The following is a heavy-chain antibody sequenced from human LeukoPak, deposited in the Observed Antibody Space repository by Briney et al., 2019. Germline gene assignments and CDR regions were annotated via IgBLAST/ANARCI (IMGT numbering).Heavy chain of an antibody. D-gene: IGHD2-2*01. CDR2: ISAYNGNT. CDR3: ARARYQLNWFDP. CDR1: GYTFTSYG. V-gene: IGHV1-18*01. Sequence: ASVKVSRKASGYTFTSYGISWVRQAPGQGLEWMGWISAYNGNTNYAQKLQGRVTMTTDTSTSTAYMELRSLRSDDTAVYYCARARYQLNWFDPWGQGTLVTVSS. J-gene: IGHJ5*02.